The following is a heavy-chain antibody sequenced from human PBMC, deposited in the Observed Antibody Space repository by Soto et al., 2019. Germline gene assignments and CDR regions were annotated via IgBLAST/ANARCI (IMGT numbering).Heavy chain of an antibody. V-gene: IGHV3-66*01. J-gene: IGHJ3*02. CDR3: ARDAYCGGDCYLDAFDI. D-gene: IGHD2-21*01. Sequence: GGSLRLSCAASGFTVSSNYMSWVRQAPGKGLEWVSVIYSGGSTYYADSVKGRFTISRDNSKNTLYLQMNSLRAEDTAVYYCARDAYCGGDCYLDAFDIWGQGTMVTVSS. CDR2: IYSGGST. CDR1: GFTVSSNY.